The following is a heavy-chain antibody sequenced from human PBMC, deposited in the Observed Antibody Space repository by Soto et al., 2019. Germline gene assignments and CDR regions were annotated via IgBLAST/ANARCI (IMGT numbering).Heavy chain of an antibody. V-gene: IGHV4-30-2*01. CDR3: ARGDIMVYAHQGDNWFDP. CDR1: GGSISSGGYS. D-gene: IGHD2-8*01. Sequence: QLQLQESGSGLVKPSQTLSLTCAVSGGSISSGGYSWSWIRQPPGKGLEWIGYIYHSGSTYYNPSLKSRVTISVDRSKNQFSPKLSSVTAADTAVYYCARGDIMVYAHQGDNWFDPWGQGTLVTVSS. J-gene: IGHJ5*02. CDR2: IYHSGST.